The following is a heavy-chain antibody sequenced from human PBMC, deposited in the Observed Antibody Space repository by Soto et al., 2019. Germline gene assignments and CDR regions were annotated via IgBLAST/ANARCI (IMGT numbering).Heavy chain of an antibody. CDR1: GASFSGYY. CDR2: INHSGST. D-gene: IGHD1-26*01. V-gene: IGHV4-34*01. Sequence: QVQLQQWGAGLLKPSETLSLTCAVYGASFSGYYWSWIRQPPGKGLEWIGEINHSGSTNYNPSLNSRVTISVDTSKNQFSLKLSSVTAADTAVYYCARGRLGGAADWGQGTLVTVSS. CDR3: ARGRLGGAAD. J-gene: IGHJ4*02.